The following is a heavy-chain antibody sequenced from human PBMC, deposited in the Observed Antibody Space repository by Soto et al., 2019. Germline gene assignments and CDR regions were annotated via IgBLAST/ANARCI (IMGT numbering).Heavy chain of an antibody. V-gene: IGHV4-4*07. D-gene: IGHD3-3*01. J-gene: IGHJ5*02. CDR2: IYSSGST. CDR1: GGAISGYY. Sequence: TSETLSLTCTVTGGAISGYYWTWIRQSDGEGLEWIGRIYSSGSTNYNPSLKSRATISLDTSMNYFSLRLSSVTAADTAVYYCARGQRFSDWFDPWGQGTLVTVSS. CDR3: ARGQRFSDWFDP.